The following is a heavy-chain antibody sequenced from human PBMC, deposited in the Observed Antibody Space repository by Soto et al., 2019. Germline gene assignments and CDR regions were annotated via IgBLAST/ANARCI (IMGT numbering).Heavy chain of an antibody. CDR2: ISYDGSNK. J-gene: IGHJ3*02. Sequence: QVQLVESGGGVVQPGRSLRLSCAASGFTFSSYAIHWVRQAPGKGLDWVAFISYDGSNKHYTDSVKGRFTISRDNSKNILYLQMNSLRPEDTAVFYCARARFTPDAGGFAFDIWGQGTVVSVSS. V-gene: IGHV3-30*04. CDR3: ARARFTPDAGGFAFDI. CDR1: GFTFSSYA. D-gene: IGHD2-8*02.